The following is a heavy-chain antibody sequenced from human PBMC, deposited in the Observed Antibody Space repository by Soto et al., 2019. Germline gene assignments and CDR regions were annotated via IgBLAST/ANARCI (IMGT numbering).Heavy chain of an antibody. D-gene: IGHD2-15*01. CDR2: IMPIFRAP. J-gene: IGHJ6*02. CDR3: ASWLRGADIGNYYYGMDV. V-gene: IGHV1-69*12. CDR1: GGAFSDYA. Sequence: QVQLVQSGAEVKKPGSSVKISCKASGGAFSDYALSWVRQAPGQGLEWLGGIMPIFRAPDYAQKFQGRVTITADEFNRTAYREMNSLRSADTAVYYCASWLRGADIGNYYYGMDVWGQGTTVTVS.